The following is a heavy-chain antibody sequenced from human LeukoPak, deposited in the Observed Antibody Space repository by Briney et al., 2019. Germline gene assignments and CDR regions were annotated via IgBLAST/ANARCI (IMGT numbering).Heavy chain of an antibody. CDR1: GGSFSGYY. D-gene: IGHD3-22*01. J-gene: IGHJ4*02. CDR3: ARVEGYYDSQYYFDY. CDR2: INHSGST. V-gene: IGHV4-34*01. Sequence: PSETLSLTCAVYGGSFSGYYWSWIRQPPGKGLEWIGEINHSGSTNYNPSLKSRVTISVDTSKNQFSLKLSSVTAADTAVYYCARVEGYYDSQYYFDYWGQGTLVTVSS.